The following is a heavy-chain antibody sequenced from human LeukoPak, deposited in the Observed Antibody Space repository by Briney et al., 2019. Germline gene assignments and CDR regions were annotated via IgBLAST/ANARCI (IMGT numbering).Heavy chain of an antibody. Sequence: PGGSLRLSCAASGFTFSSYGMHWVRQAPGKGLEWVAFIRYDGSNKYYADSVKGRFTISRDNSKKTLYLQMNSLRPEDTAVYYCAKDFSGYYYDSRVLDYWGQGTLVTVSS. V-gene: IGHV3-30*02. J-gene: IGHJ4*02. CDR1: GFTFSSYG. CDR2: IRYDGSNK. CDR3: AKDFSGYYYDSRVLDY. D-gene: IGHD3-22*01.